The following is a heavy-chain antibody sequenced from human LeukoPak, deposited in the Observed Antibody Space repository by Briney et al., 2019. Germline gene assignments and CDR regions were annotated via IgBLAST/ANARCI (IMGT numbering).Heavy chain of an antibody. CDR1: GSSISSAYY. CDR2: IYHSGST. Sequence: SETLSLTCTVSGSSISSAYYWGWIRQPPGKGPEWIGSIYHSGSTYYSPSLKSRVTISVDTSKNQFSLKLSSVTTADTAMYYCARNPSGGYYYFDYWGQGTLVTVSS. V-gene: IGHV4-38-2*02. D-gene: IGHD2-15*01. CDR3: ARNPSGGYYYFDY. J-gene: IGHJ4*02.